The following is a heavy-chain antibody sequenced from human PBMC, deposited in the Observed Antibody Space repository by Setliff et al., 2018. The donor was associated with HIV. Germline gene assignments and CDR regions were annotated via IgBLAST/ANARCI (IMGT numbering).Heavy chain of an antibody. Sequence: SVQVSCKASGNTPRNNVINWVRQAPGQGLEWVGSLIPALGEPHYAQSVQGRAAITADDSTHTAYLELVNLRSDDTATFYCGRGTLYGVSDYWGPGTLVTVSS. CDR1: GNTPRNNV. V-gene: IGHV1-69*11. CDR3: GRGTLYGVSDY. CDR2: LIPALGEP. J-gene: IGHJ4*02. D-gene: IGHD3-3*01.